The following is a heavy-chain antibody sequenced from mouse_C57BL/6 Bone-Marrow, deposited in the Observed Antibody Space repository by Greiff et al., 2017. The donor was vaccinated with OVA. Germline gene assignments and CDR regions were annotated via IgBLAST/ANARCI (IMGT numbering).Heavy chain of an antibody. J-gene: IGHJ2*01. CDR3: TRKGLYDGSPLDY. V-gene: IGHV1-15*01. D-gene: IGHD2-3*01. CDR2: IDPETGGT. CDR1: GYTFTDYE. Sequence: QVQLQQSGAELVRPGASVTLSCKASGYTFTDYEMHWVKQTPVHGLEWIGAIDPETGGTAYNQKFKGKAILTADKSSSTAYMALRSLTSEDSAVYYGTRKGLYDGSPLDYWGQGTTLTVSS.